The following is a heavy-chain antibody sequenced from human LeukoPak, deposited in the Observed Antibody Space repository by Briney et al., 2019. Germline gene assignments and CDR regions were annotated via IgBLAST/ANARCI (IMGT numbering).Heavy chain of an antibody. D-gene: IGHD3-10*01. CDR1: GFTFSSYA. CDR3: AKRPRGNYLDPFDY. Sequence: GRCLRLSCAASGFTFSSYAMSWVRRAPGKGLEWVSGISGSGGSTYYADSVKGRFTISRDNSKNRLYLQMNSLRAEDTAVYYCAKRPRGNYLDPFDYWGQGTLVTVSS. J-gene: IGHJ4*02. CDR2: ISGSGGST. V-gene: IGHV3-23*01.